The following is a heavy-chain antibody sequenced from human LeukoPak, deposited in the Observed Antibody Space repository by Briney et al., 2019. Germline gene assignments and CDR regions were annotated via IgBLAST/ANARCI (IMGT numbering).Heavy chain of an antibody. D-gene: IGHD3-10*01. V-gene: IGHV3-23*01. CDR3: AKRYSDGGFDP. Sequence: PGGSLRLSCVASGLTFSNPAMTWVRQGPGKGLEWVSSISAETNNTYYSDSVKGRFTISRDNSKSTVFLQMNDLTIEDTAIYYCAKRYSDGGFDPWGQGTLVTVSS. J-gene: IGHJ5*02. CDR1: GLTFSNPA. CDR2: ISAETNNT.